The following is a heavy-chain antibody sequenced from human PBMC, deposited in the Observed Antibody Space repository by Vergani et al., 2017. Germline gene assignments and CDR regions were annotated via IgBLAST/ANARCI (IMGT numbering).Heavy chain of an antibody. CDR3: ARHAVVVPAAMPPFWGHYYYGMDV. D-gene: IGHD2-2*01. V-gene: IGHV5-51*01. J-gene: IGHJ6*02. CDR2: IYPGDSDT. Sequence: EVQLVQSGAEVKKPGESLKISCKGSGYSFTSYWIGWVRQMPGKGLEWMGIIYPGDSDTRYSPSFQGQVTISADKSISTAYLQWSSLKASDTAMYYCARHAVVVPAAMPPFWGHYYYGMDVWGQGTTVTVSS. CDR1: GYSFTSYW.